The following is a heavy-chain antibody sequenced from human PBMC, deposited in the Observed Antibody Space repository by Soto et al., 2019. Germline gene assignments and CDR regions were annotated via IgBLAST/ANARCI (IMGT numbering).Heavy chain of an antibody. CDR2: IWDDGSNK. CDR1: GFTFSSYG. Sequence: QVQLVESGGGVVQPGRSLRLSCAASGFTFSSYGMHWVRQAPGKGLEWVAVIWDDGSNKYYADSVKGRFTISRDNSKNTLYLQMNSLRAEDTAVYYCARDLNPYYYGSGSYVYYYYGMDVWGQGTTVTVSS. CDR3: ARDLNPYYYGSGSYVYYYYGMDV. D-gene: IGHD3-10*01. V-gene: IGHV3-33*01. J-gene: IGHJ6*02.